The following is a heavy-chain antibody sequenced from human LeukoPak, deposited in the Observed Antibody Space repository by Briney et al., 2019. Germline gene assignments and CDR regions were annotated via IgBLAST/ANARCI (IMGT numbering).Heavy chain of an antibody. D-gene: IGHD3-16*01. Sequence: GGSLGLSCAASGFTFSDSYMTWVRQAPGKGMEWVAYISGSGHDINYSESAKGRFTISRDNAKNSLYLQMNSLRAEDTAVYYCARSYYDYVWGSPYFDYWGQGTLVTVSS. J-gene: IGHJ4*02. CDR1: GFTFSDSY. V-gene: IGHV3-11*04. CDR2: ISGSGHDI. CDR3: ARSYYDYVWGSPYFDY.